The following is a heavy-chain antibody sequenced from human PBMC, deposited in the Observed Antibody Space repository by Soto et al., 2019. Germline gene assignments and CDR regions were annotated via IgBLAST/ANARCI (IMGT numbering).Heavy chain of an antibody. CDR2: INHSGST. J-gene: IGHJ5*02. V-gene: IGHV4-34*01. D-gene: IGHD3-16*01. CDR1: GGSFSGYY. Sequence: QVQLQQWGAGLLKPSETLSLTCAVYGGSFSGYYWSWIRQPPGKGLEWIGEINHSGSTNYNPSLKSRVTLSVDTSKNQFSLKLSSVTAADTAVYYCARGVKGFWGWSRRDGKFDPWGQGTLVTVSS. CDR3: ARGVKGFWGWSRRDGKFDP.